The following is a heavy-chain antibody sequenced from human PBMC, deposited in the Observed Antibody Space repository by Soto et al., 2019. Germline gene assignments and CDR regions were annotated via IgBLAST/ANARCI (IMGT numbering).Heavy chain of an antibody. CDR3: ASEVGATRGDV. D-gene: IGHD1-26*01. J-gene: IGHJ6*02. Sequence: QVQLVQSGAEVKKPGASVKVSCKASGYTFTSYDINWVRQAPGQGLEWMGWMNPNSGNTGDAQKFQGRVTMTSNTPRLTAHMALGSLGSEETAVYYIASEVGATRGDVWGQGSTVTVSS. CDR1: GYTFTSYD. V-gene: IGHV1-8*01. CDR2: MNPNSGNT.